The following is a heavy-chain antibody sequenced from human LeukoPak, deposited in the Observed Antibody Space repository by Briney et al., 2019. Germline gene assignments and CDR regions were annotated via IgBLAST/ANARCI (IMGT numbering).Heavy chain of an antibody. Sequence: PGGSLRLSCAASGFTVSSSYMSWVRQAPGKGLEWVSVISGDDTNTYYADSVKGRFTISRDNSKNTLYLQMNSLRAEDTAVYYCARVPGGDYLYYYYGMDVWGQGTTVTVSS. J-gene: IGHJ6*02. D-gene: IGHD4-17*01. CDR1: GFTVSSSY. CDR3: ARVPGGDYLYYYYGMDV. V-gene: IGHV3-53*01. CDR2: ISGDDTNT.